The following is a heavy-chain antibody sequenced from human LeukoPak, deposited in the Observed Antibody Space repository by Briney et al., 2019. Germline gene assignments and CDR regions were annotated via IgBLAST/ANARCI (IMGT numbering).Heavy chain of an antibody. V-gene: IGHV3-23*01. CDR3: AKDRSSSTSCQNY. CDR1: GFTFSNYA. Sequence: PGGSLRLSCAASGFTFSNYAMSWVRQAPGKGLEWVSAISGSGGSTYYADSVKGRFTISRHNSKNTLYLQMNSLRAEDTAVYYCAKDRSSSTSCQNYWGQGTLVTVSS. J-gene: IGHJ4*02. CDR2: ISGSGGST. D-gene: IGHD2-2*01.